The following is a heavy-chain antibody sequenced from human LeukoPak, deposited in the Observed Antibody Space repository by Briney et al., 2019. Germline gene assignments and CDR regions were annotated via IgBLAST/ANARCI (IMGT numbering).Heavy chain of an antibody. CDR1: GYSFTSYW. CDR3: ARQLGADYDFLTGPYYFDY. CDR2: IYPGDSDT. Sequence: GESLKISCKGSGYSFTSYWIGWVRQMPGKGLEWMGIIYPGDSDTRYSPSFQGRVTISADKSISTAYLQWSSLKASDTAMYYCARQLGADYDFLTGPYYFDYWGQGTLVTVSS. V-gene: IGHV5-51*01. J-gene: IGHJ4*02. D-gene: IGHD3-9*01.